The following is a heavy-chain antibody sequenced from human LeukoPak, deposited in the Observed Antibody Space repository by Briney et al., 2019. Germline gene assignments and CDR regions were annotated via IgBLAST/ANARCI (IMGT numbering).Heavy chain of an antibody. V-gene: IGHV4-61*10. CDR3: ARVVPAANYYYYMDV. D-gene: IGHD2-2*01. CDR2: IYCSGST. J-gene: IGHJ6*03. Sequence: SETLSLTCTVSGGSINSGRYYWSWIRQPAGRGLEWIGYIYCSGSTNYNPSLKSRVTISVDTSKNQFSLKLSSVTAADTAVYYCARVVPAANYYYYMDVWGKGTTVTISS. CDR1: GGSINSGRYY.